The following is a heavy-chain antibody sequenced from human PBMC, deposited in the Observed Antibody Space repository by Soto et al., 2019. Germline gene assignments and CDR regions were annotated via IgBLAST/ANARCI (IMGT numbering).Heavy chain of an antibody. CDR1: GFTFSDYY. CDR3: ARHRGYSGYDLRNDFDY. J-gene: IGHJ4*02. V-gene: IGHV3-11*03. D-gene: IGHD5-12*01. Sequence: GGSLRLSCAASGFTFSDYYMSWIRQAPGRGLEWLSYISGTSSYTNYADSVRGRFTISRDNSKNTLYLQMNSLRAEDTAVYYCARHRGYSGYDLRNDFDYWGQGTLVTVSS. CDR2: ISGTSSYT.